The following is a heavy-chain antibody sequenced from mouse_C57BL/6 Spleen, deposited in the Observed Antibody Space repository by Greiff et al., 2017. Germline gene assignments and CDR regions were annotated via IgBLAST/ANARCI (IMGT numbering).Heavy chain of an antibody. CDR1: GYTFTSYW. CDR3: ARGAIYYDYGGFAY. J-gene: IGHJ3*01. CDR2: IHPSDSDT. D-gene: IGHD2-4*01. Sequence: VQLQQPGAELVKPGASVKVSCKASGYTFTSYWMHWVKQRPGQGLEWIGRIHPSDSDTNYNQKFKGKATLTVDTSSSTAYMQLSSLTSEDSAVYYCARGAIYYDYGGFAYWGQGTLVTVSA. V-gene: IGHV1-74*01.